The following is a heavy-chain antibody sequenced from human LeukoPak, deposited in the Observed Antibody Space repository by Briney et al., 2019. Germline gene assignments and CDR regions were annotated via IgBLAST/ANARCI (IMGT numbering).Heavy chain of an antibody. V-gene: IGHV5-51*01. CDR1: GYTFITHW. J-gene: IGHJ3*02. CDR3: ARGYSYGYVGGAFDI. Sequence: TGESLKISCKGSGYTFITHWIGWVRQVPGKGLEWMANIYPPDSDITYSPSFQGRVTVAVDNSIDTAFLQWTDLKASDTAMYYCARGYSYGYVGGAFDIWGQGTMVTVSS. D-gene: IGHD5-18*01. CDR2: IYPPDSDI.